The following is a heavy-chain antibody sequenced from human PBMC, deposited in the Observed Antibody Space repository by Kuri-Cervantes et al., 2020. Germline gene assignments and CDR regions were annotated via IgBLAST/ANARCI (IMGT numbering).Heavy chain of an antibody. CDR1: GFTFSSYA. J-gene: IGHJ4*02. D-gene: IGHD6-19*01. CDR2: ISYDGSNK. CDR3: ARGSIDWYTYYFDF. Sequence: GGSLRLSCAASGFTFSSYAMHWVRQAPGKGLEWVAVISYDGSNKYYADSVKGRFTISRDNSKNTLYLQMNSLRAEDTAVCYCARGSIDWYTYYFDFWGQGTLVTVSS. V-gene: IGHV3-30-3*01.